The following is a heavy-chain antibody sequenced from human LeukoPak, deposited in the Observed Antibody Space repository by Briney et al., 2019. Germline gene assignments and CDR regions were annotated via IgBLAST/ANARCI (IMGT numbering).Heavy chain of an antibody. V-gene: IGHV4-39*01. CDR2: IYYSGST. J-gene: IGHJ4*02. CDR3: ARDWYSSALDY. CDR1: GGSISSSSYY. D-gene: IGHD6-19*01. Sequence: SETLSLTCTVSGGSISSSSYYWAWIRQPPGKGLEWIASIYYSGSTYYNPSLKSRVTISVDTSKNQFSLKLSSVTAADTAVYYCARDWYSSALDYWGQGTLVTVSS.